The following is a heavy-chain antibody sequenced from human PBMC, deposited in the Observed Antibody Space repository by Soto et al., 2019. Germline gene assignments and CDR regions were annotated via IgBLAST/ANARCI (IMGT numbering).Heavy chain of an antibody. CDR3: ARANSSTWYKLEYKWFDP. V-gene: IGHV4-59*01. Sequence: SETLSLTCTVSGASINDYYWSWIRQTPGKVLEWVGVMYYSETTKYNPCLKGRVNMSLDTSKNQVSLNLNAVTAAETDVYYCARANSSTWYKLEYKWFDPWGQGTLVTVSS. CDR1: GASINDYY. J-gene: IGHJ5*02. D-gene: IGHD6-13*01. CDR2: MYYSETT.